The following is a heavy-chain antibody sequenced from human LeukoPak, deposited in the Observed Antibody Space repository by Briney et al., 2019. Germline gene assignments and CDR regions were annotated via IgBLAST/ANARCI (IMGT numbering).Heavy chain of an antibody. D-gene: IGHD2-15*01. CDR1: RGSISSHY. CDR3: AGDQVDSQGPALDI. J-gene: IGHJ3*02. CDR2: AFYTGGS. Sequence: SETLSLTCTVSRGSISSHYWTWMRQPPGKGLEWIGYAFYTGGSNYNPSLKSRVTISVDTSKSQFSLKLSSVTAADTAIYYCAGDQVDSQGPALDIWGQGTMVTVSS. V-gene: IGHV4-59*11.